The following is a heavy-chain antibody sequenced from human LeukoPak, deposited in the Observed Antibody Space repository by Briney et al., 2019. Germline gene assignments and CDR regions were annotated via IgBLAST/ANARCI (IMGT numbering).Heavy chain of an antibody. CDR3: AREVRMVRGVYFDY. Sequence: PGGSLRLSCAASGFTFSSYWMSWVRQAPGKGLEWVSYISASGSTKYYADSVKGRFTISRDNAKNSLYLQMNSLRAEDTAVYYCAREVRMVRGVYFDYWGQGTLVIVSS. D-gene: IGHD3-10*01. CDR2: ISASGSTK. V-gene: IGHV3-48*04. CDR1: GFTFSSYW. J-gene: IGHJ4*02.